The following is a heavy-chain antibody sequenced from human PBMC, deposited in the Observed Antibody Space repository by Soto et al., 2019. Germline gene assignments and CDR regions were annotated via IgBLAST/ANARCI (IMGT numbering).Heavy chain of an antibody. J-gene: IGHJ4*02. CDR1: GFTFSSYA. Sequence: GGSLRLSCAASGFTFSSYAMSWVRQAPGEGLEWVAVNSYDGSNEYYADSVKGRFTISRDNSKNTLYLQMDSLRPEDTAVYYCARGDDYWGQGTLVTVSS. V-gene: IGHV3-30-3*01. CDR3: ARGDDY. CDR2: NSYDGSNE.